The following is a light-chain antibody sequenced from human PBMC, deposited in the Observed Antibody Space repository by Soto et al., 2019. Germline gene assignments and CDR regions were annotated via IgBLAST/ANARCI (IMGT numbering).Light chain of an antibody. CDR2: AAS. CDR3: QQYYNSVLS. V-gene: IGKV1-39*01. Sequence: DIQMTQSPSSLSASLVDRVTITCRASQDISYFINWLQHKPGKAPKVLISAASTLQSGVPSRFTGSGPGRDFTLTINSLQPEDFATYYCQQYYNSVLSFGGGTKVDIK. CDR1: QDISYF. J-gene: IGKJ4*01.